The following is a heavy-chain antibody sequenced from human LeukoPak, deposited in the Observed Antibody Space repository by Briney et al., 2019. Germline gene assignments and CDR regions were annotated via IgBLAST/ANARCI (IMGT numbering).Heavy chain of an antibody. D-gene: IGHD5-24*01. CDR2: INPNSGGT. V-gene: IGHV1-2*02. Sequence: GASVKVSRKASGYTFTGYYMHWVRQAPGQGLEWMGWINPNSGGTNYAQKSQGRVNMTRDTSNSTAYMELSRLRSDDTAVDYCARGCRWLQSPFDYWGQGTLVTVSS. CDR3: ARGCRWLQSPFDY. J-gene: IGHJ4*02. CDR1: GYTFTGYY.